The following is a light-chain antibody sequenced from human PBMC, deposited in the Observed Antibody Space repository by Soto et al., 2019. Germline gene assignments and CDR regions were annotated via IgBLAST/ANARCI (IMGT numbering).Light chain of an antibody. Sequence: EIVLTQSPATLSLSPGERATLSCRASQSVSSYLAWYQQKPGQAPRLLIYDASSRATGIPARFSGCGSGTDFTLIISSLEPEDFEVYYCQQRSNWPYTFGQGTKLEIK. J-gene: IGKJ2*01. CDR1: QSVSSY. CDR2: DAS. V-gene: IGKV3-11*01. CDR3: QQRSNWPYT.